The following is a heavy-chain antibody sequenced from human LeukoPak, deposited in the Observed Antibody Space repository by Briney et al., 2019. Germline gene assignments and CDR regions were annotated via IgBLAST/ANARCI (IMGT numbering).Heavy chain of an antibody. CDR3: ASEPEYCSSTSCYTNDETNAFDI. CDR2: IIPIFGTA. J-gene: IGHJ3*02. Sequence: SVNVSCKASGGSFSSYAISWVRQAPGQGLEWMGGIIPIFGTANYAQKFQGRVTITADESTSTAYMELSSLRSEDTAVYYCASEPEYCSSTSCYTNDETNAFDIWGQGTMVTVSS. V-gene: IGHV1-69*13. CDR1: GGSFSSYA. D-gene: IGHD2-2*02.